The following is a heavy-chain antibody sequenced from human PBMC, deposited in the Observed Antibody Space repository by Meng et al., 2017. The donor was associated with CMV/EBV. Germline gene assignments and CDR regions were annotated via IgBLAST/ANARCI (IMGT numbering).Heavy chain of an antibody. CDR2: LGYDGSIK. V-gene: IGHV3-30*02. D-gene: IGHD2-2*01. Sequence: GESLKISCAASGFTFSSYDMHWVRQAPGKGLEWVAFLGYDGSIKYYAESVKGRFTISRDNSKNTLSLQMNSLRAEDTAVYHCAKVSRESCYYCGMDVWGQGTTVTVSS. J-gene: IGHJ6*02. CDR1: GFTFSSYD. CDR3: AKVSRESCYYCGMDV.